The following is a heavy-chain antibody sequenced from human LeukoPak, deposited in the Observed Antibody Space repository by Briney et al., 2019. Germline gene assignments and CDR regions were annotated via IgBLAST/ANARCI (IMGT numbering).Heavy chain of an antibody. J-gene: IGHJ3*02. CDR2: IYYSGST. CDR3: ARETQTPGAFDI. V-gene: IGHV4-59*12. CDR1: GGSISSYY. Sequence: SETLSLTCTVSGGSISSYYWSWIRQPPGKGLEWIGYIYYSGSTYYNPSLKSRVTISVDTSKNQFSLKLSSVTAADTAVYYCARETQTPGAFDIWGQGTMVTVSS.